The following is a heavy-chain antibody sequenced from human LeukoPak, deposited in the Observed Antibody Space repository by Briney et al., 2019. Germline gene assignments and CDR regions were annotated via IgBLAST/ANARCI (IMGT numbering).Heavy chain of an antibody. Sequence: SETLSLTCAVYGGSFSGYYWSWIRQPPGKGLEWIGEINHSGSTNCNPSLKSRVTISVDTSKNQFSLKLSSVTAADTAVYYCARSGYYGDYVNFDYWGQGTLVTVSS. CDR1: GGSFSGYY. D-gene: IGHD4-17*01. J-gene: IGHJ4*02. CDR2: INHSGST. V-gene: IGHV4-34*01. CDR3: ARSGYYGDYVNFDY.